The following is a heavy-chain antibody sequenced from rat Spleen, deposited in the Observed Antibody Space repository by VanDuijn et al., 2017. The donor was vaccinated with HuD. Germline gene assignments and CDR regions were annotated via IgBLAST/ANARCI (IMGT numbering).Heavy chain of an antibody. V-gene: IGHV3-1*01. CDR3: ARPEALYYGYTYFDY. CDR2: ISYRGST. CDR1: GYSITSNY. D-gene: IGHD1-9*01. Sequence: EVQLQESGPGLVKPSQSLSLTCSVTGYSITSNYWGWIRKFPGNKMEWIGHISYRGSTNYNPSLKSRISITRDTSKNQFFLQLNSVTTEDTATYFCARPEALYYGYTYFDYWGQGVMVTVSS. J-gene: IGHJ2*01.